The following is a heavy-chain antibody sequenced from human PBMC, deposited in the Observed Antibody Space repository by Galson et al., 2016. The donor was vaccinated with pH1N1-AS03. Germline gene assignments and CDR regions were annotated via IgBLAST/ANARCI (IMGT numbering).Heavy chain of an antibody. CDR1: GLIFNDFS. CDR2: IYSGGRT. Sequence: LRLSCAASGLIFNDFSMAWVRQAPGKGPEWVSVIYSGGRTDYADSVKDRFIISRDIYKNMLYLQMNSLRGDDSAVYYCARDHGRYSLLNWGQGTLVTVSS. CDR3: ARDHGRYSLLN. D-gene: IGHD3-9*01. J-gene: IGHJ4*02. V-gene: IGHV3-66*02.